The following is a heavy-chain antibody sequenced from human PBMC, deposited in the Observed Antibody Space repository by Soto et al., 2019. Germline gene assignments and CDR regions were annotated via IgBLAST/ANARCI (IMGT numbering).Heavy chain of an antibody. D-gene: IGHD6-13*01. CDR2: IYPGDSDT. J-gene: IGHJ6*02. Sequence: GEXLKISCKGSGYSFTNYWIALVRQMLGKGLEWMGIIYPGDSDTRYSPSFQGQVTFSADKSITTAYLQWSSLKASDTAMYYCARSYSTSWSGHSDCYYYGMDVWGQGTTVTVSS. CDR3: ARSYSTSWSGHSDCYYYGMDV. CDR1: GYSFTNYW. V-gene: IGHV5-51*01.